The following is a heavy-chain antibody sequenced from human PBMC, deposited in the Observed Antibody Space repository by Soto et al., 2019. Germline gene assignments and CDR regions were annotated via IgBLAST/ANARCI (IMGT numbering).Heavy chain of an antibody. CDR3: ASPDFKYCSGGSCYLF. CDR1: GYTFTSYA. D-gene: IGHD2-15*01. Sequence: QVQLVQSGAEVKKPGASVKVSCKASGYTFTSYAMHWVRQAPGQRLEWMGWINAGNGNTKYSQKFHGRVTITRDTSASTAYMELSSLRSEDTAVYYCASPDFKYCSGGSCYLFWGQGTLVTVSS. V-gene: IGHV1-3*01. CDR2: INAGNGNT. J-gene: IGHJ4*02.